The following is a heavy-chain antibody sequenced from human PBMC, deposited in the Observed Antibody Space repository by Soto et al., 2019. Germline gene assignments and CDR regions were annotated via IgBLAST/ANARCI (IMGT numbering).Heavy chain of an antibody. CDR3: ASIPYDFWSGYYSWSYYFDY. CDR1: GGSISSSSYY. Sequence: LSLTCTVSGGSISSSSYYWGWIRQPPGKGLEWIGSIYYSGSTYYNPSLKSRVTISVDTSKNQFSLKLSSVTAADTAVYYCASIPYDFWSGYYSWSYYFDYWGQGTLVTVSS. CDR2: IYYSGST. V-gene: IGHV4-39*01. J-gene: IGHJ4*02. D-gene: IGHD3-3*01.